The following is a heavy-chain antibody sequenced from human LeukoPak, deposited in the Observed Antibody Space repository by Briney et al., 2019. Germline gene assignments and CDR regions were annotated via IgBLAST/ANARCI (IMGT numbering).Heavy chain of an antibody. V-gene: IGHV3-48*01. CDR3: TRSRPGTEAGQPNFDY. Sequence: PGGSLRLSCAASGFTFSTYSMSWVRQAPGKGLEWVSYISSISSIIYYADSVKGRFTISRDNARNSLYLQMNSLRAEDTAVYYCTRSRPGTEAGQPNFDYWGERTLFTVSS. CDR2: ISSISSII. J-gene: IGHJ4*02. CDR1: GFTFSTYS. D-gene: IGHD6-13*01.